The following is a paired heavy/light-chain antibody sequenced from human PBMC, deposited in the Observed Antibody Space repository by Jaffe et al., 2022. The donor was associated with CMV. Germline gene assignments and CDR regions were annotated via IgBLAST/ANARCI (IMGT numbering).Heavy chain of an antibody. D-gene: IGHD3-10*01. Sequence: QVQLVQSGAEVKKPGASVKVSCQASGYTFTNYDINWVRQANGQGLEWMGWMIPNSGKTDYAQKFQGRVTMTRNTSISTAYMELSSLTSEDTAVYYCARGPPRRVFDLGTYYSRAWLDPWGQGTLVTVSS. V-gene: IGHV1-8*01. J-gene: IGHJ5*02. CDR2: MIPNSGKT. CDR3: ARGPPRRVFDLGTYYSRAWLDP. CDR1: GYTFTNYD.
Light chain of an antibody. Sequence: EIVLTQSPATLSLSPGERATLSCRASQSVSSYLAWYQQKPGQAPRLLIYDASNRATGIPARFSGSGSGADFTLTISSLEPEDFTVYYCQQRSNWVYTFGQGTKLEIK. V-gene: IGKV3-11*01. J-gene: IGKJ2*01. CDR1: QSVSSY. CDR3: QQRSNWVYT. CDR2: DAS.